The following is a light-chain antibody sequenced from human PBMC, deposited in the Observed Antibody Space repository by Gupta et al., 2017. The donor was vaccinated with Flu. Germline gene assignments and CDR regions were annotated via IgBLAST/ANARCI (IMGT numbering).Light chain of an antibody. J-gene: IGLJ3*02. Sequence: QSNLTQPASLSGSPGRSMTSSGSGTSSDFGGCNFVTWYQQHPGKAPILVIYEVSNRPSSVSALYSSSKPGNTCALSIFGRQAEEEADYYCYSYSSETEWVFGGGTKLSVL. V-gene: IGLV2-14*01. CDR2: EVS. CDR3: YSYSSETEWV. CDR1: SSDFGGCNF.